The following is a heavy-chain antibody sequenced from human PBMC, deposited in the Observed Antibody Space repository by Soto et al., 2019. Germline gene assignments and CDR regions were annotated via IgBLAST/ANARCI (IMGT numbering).Heavy chain of an antibody. V-gene: IGHV3-30*18. Sequence: QVQLVESGGGVVQPGRSLRLSCAASGFSFRSYGMHWVRQAPGKGLEWVAVISYEGGNKFYADSVKGRFTISRDNSKNTLYLQMNSLRAEDTAVYYCAKSLLHGPFDFWGQGTPVTVSS. CDR2: ISYEGGNK. CDR1: GFSFRSYG. CDR3: AKSLLHGPFDF. D-gene: IGHD1-26*01. J-gene: IGHJ4*02.